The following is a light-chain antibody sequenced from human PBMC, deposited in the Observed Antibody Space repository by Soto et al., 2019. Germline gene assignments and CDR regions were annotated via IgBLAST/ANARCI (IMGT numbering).Light chain of an antibody. CDR2: EVS. V-gene: IGLV2-8*01. J-gene: IGLJ1*01. CDR1: SSDVGGYDY. Sequence: QSVLTQPPSASGSPGQSVTISCTGTSSDVGGYDYVSWYQQHPGKVPKLMIYEVSKRPSGVPDRFSGSKSGNTASLTVSGLHAEDEADYYCSSYAGSNIYVFGTGTKLTVL. CDR3: SSYAGSNIYV.